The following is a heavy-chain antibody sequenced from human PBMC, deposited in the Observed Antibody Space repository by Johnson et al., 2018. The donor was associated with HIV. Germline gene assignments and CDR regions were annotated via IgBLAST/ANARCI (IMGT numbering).Heavy chain of an antibody. J-gene: IGHJ3*02. CDR1: GLTFSSYG. D-gene: IGHD3-22*01. Sequence: VQLVESGGGVVQPGRSLRLSCAASGLTFSSYGMHWVRQAPGKGLAWVAVISYDGNNKYYVDSVKGRFTISRDNAKNSLFLQMNSLRAEDTAVYYCAKEYYYDSSGFPDAFDIWGQGTMVTVSS. V-gene: IGHV3-30*18. CDR2: ISYDGNNK. CDR3: AKEYYYDSSGFPDAFDI.